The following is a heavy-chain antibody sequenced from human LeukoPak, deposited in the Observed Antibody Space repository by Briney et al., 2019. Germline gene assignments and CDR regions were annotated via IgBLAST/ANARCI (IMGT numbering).Heavy chain of an antibody. CDR2: ISFDGGNE. Sequence: GGSLRLSCAASGFTFRSYGMHWVRQAPGKGLEWVALISFDGGNENYADSVKGRFTISRDNSKNTLYLQMNSLRAEDTAVYYCAKDDSSSWLFDYWGQGTLVTVSS. J-gene: IGHJ4*02. V-gene: IGHV3-30*18. CDR3: AKDDSSSWLFDY. D-gene: IGHD6-13*01. CDR1: GFTFRSYG.